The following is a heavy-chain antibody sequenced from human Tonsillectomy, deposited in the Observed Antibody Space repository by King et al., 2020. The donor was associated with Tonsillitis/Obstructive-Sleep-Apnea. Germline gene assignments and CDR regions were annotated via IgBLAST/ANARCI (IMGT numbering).Heavy chain of an antibody. D-gene: IGHD3-22*01. CDR2: IGTSGSPI. CDR1: GFTFSSYE. CDR3: ARGYYYDSSAYYPSP. J-gene: IGHJ5*02. Sequence: VQLVESGGGLVQPGGSLRLSCAASGFTFSSYEMNWVRQSPGKGLEWVSYIGTSGSPIYYADSVKGRFTISRDKAKNSLYLQMNRLRAEDTAVYYCARGYYYDSSAYYPSPWGQGTLVTVSS. V-gene: IGHV3-48*03.